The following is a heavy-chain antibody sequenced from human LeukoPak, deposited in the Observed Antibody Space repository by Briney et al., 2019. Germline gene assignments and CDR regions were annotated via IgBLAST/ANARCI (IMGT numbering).Heavy chain of an antibody. J-gene: IGHJ4*02. CDR1: GFTFSSYW. Sequence: GGSLRLSCAASGFTFSSYWMSWVRQAPGKGLEWVANIKQDGSEKYYVDSVKGRFTISRDNAKNSLYLQMNSLRAEDTAVYYCARGLITMVRGVISTGFDYWGQGTLVTVSS. D-gene: IGHD3-10*01. CDR3: ARGLITMVRGVISTGFDY. V-gene: IGHV3-7*01. CDR2: IKQDGSEK.